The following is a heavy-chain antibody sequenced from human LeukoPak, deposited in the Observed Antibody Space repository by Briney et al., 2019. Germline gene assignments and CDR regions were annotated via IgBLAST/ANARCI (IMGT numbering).Heavy chain of an antibody. Sequence: SVKVSCKASGGTFSSYAISWVRQAPGQGLEWMGGIIPIFGTANYAQKFQGRVTITADESTSTAYMELSSLRSEDTAVYYCAREMIVGDAFDIWGQGTMVTVSS. D-gene: IGHD3-22*01. V-gene: IGHV1-69*13. CDR2: IIPIFGTA. CDR3: AREMIVGDAFDI. CDR1: GGTFSSYA. J-gene: IGHJ3*02.